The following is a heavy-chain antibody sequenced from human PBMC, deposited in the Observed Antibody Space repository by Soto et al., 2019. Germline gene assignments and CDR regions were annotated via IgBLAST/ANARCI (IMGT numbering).Heavy chain of an antibody. CDR3: ARVGCSSTRCYLDY. V-gene: IGHV4-30-2*01. CDR2: IYHSGST. D-gene: IGHD2-2*01. J-gene: IGHJ4*02. Sequence: PSETLSLTCAVSGGSISSGGYSWNWIRQPPGKGLEWIGYIYHSGSTYYNPSLKSRVTISVDRSKNQFSLKLSSVTAADTAVYYCARVGCSSTRCYLDYWGQGTLVTVSS. CDR1: GGSISSGGYS.